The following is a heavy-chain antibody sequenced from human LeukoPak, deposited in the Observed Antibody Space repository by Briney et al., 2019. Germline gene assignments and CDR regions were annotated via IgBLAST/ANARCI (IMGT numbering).Heavy chain of an antibody. CDR1: GFTFSSYG. CDR3: ASFSTDY. V-gene: IGHV3-7*01. J-gene: IGHJ4*02. CDR2: IKQDGSEK. D-gene: IGHD2-2*01. Sequence: PGGSLRLSCAASGFTFSSYGMHWVRQAPGKGLEWVANIKQDGSEKYYVDSVKGRFTISRDNAKNSLYLQMNSLRAEDTAVYYCASFSTDYWGQGTLVTVSS.